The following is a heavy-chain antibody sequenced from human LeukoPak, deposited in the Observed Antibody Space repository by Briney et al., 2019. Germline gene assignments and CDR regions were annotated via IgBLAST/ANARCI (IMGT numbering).Heavy chain of an antibody. CDR3: ARAGGYYDSSGYYFY. D-gene: IGHD3-22*01. Sequence: SETLSLTCTVSGGSISSYYWSWLRQPPGKGLEWIGYIYYSGSTNYNPSLKSRVTISVDTSKNQFSLKLSSVTAADTAVYYCARAGGYYDSSGYYFYWGQGTLVTVSS. CDR1: GGSISSYY. J-gene: IGHJ4*02. CDR2: IYYSGST. V-gene: IGHV4-59*01.